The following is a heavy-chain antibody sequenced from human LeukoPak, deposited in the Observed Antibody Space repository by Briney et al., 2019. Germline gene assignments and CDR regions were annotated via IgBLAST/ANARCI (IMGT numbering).Heavy chain of an antibody. CDR3: ARETPRYSSSWHLDY. Sequence: PSETLSLTCAVYGGSFSGYYWSWIRQPPGKGLEWIGEVNHSGSTNYNPSLKSRVTISVDTSKNQFPLKLSSVTAADTAVYYCARETPRYSSSWHLDYWGQGTLVTVSS. CDR2: VNHSGST. CDR1: GGSFSGYY. V-gene: IGHV4-34*01. D-gene: IGHD6-13*01. J-gene: IGHJ4*02.